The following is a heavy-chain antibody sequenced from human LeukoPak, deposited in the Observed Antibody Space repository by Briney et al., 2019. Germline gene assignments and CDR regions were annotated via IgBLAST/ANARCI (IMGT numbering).Heavy chain of an antibody. J-gene: IGHJ5*02. Sequence: PSETLSLTCTVSGGSISPYYWSWIRQPPGKGLEWIGYIYYTGSTNYNPSLKSRVTISVDTSNNQFSLKLSSVTAADTAVYYCARGGGSGRGNWFDPWGQGTLVTVSS. V-gene: IGHV4-59*01. CDR3: ARGGGSGRGNWFDP. CDR2: IYYTGST. D-gene: IGHD3-10*01. CDR1: GGSISPYY.